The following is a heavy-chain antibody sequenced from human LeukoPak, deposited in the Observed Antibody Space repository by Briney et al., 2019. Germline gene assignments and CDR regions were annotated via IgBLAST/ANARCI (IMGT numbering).Heavy chain of an antibody. CDR3: ARGPRNDP. J-gene: IGHJ5*02. V-gene: IGHV1-46*01. D-gene: IGHD1-14*01. CDR2: VNPNDGAT. Sequence: ASVKVSCKASGYTFTLYYIHWVRQAPGQGLEWMGMVNPNDGATTYAQKFQGRVTMTSDTSISTAYMELSSLRSDDTAVYFCARGPRNDPWGQGTLVTVSS. CDR1: GYTFTLYY.